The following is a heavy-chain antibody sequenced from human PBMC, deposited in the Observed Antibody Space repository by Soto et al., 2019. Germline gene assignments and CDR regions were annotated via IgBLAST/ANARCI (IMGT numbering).Heavy chain of an antibody. CDR2: IDPYETGI. CDR3: TSDTFGGRDY. Sequence: GGSLRLSCAASGFAFSSYWMHWVRQAPGKGLVWVSRIDPYETGINYADSVKGRFTISRDNAKNTLYLQTNSLRAEDTAVYYCTSDTFGGRDYWGQGTLVTVSS. CDR1: GFAFSSYW. J-gene: IGHJ4*02. D-gene: IGHD2-15*01. V-gene: IGHV3-74*01.